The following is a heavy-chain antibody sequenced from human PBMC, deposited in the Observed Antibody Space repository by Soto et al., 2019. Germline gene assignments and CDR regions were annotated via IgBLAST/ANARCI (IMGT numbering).Heavy chain of an antibody. CDR2: IDRSGRGP. Sequence: ASVKVSCKASGYTFTSHFVHWLRQAPGQGLEWLGMIDRSGRGPNYAQKFQGRVTMTRDTSTSTVYVEVSSMRFEEKAIYYCLSDHSDSSRTLEYWGNGPLVSV. J-gene: IGHJ4*01. CDR1: GYTFTSHF. D-gene: IGHD3-22*01. CDR3: LSDHSDSSRTLEY. V-gene: IGHV1-46*03.